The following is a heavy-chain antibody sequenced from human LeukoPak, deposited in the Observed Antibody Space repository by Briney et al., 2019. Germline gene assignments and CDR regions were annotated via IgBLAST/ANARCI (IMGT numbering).Heavy chain of an antibody. CDR2: IKQDGGEK. J-gene: IGHJ4*01. CDR3: ARDWGSGSGGWAPPLDY. Sequence: GGSLRLSCAASGFTLSDYWMSWVRQAPEKGLEWVANIKQDGGEKFYVDSVKGRFTISRDNAKNSLYLQMNSLRAEDTAVYYCARDWGSGSGGWAPPLDYWGQEPWSPSPQ. V-gene: IGHV3-7*01. D-gene: IGHD6-19*01. CDR1: GFTLSDYW.